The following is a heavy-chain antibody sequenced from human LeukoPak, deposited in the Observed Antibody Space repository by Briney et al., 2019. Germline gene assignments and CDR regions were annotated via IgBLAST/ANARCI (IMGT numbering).Heavy chain of an antibody. CDR1: GGSISSYY. Sequence: SETVSLTCTVSGGSISSYYWSWIRQPPGKGLEWIGYIYYSGSTNYNPSLKSRVTISVDTSKNQFSLKLSSVTAADTAVYYCARLNSGSYYYRYFDYWGQGTLVTVSS. CDR2: IYYSGST. D-gene: IGHD1-26*01. CDR3: ARLNSGSYYYRYFDY. J-gene: IGHJ4*02. V-gene: IGHV4-59*08.